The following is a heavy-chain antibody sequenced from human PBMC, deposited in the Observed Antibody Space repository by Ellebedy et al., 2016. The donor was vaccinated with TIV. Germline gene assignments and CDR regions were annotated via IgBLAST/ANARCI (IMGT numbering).Heavy chain of an antibody. CDR2: IIPIFRTA. J-gene: IGHJ6*04. D-gene: IGHD2-2*01. CDR3: ASGCSRTSCYYNYYHLDV. CDR1: GGTFSSYA. Sequence: SVKVSXXASGGTFSSYAINWVRQAPGQGLEWMGGIIPIFRTAKYAQKFQGRVAITADESTSTVYMELSSLKSEDTAVYYCASGCSRTSCYYNYYHLDVWGEGTTVTVSS. V-gene: IGHV1-69*13.